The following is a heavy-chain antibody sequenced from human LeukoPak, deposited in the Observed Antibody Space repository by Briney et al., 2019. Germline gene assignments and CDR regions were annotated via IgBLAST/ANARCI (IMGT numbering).Heavy chain of an antibody. Sequence: SETLSLTCADSGGSISSGGYSWSWIRQPPGKGLEWIGYIYHSGSTYYNPSLKSRVTISVDRSKNQFSLKLSSVTAADTAVYYCARARRATVTKYYGMDVWGQGTTVTVSS. J-gene: IGHJ6*02. CDR1: GGSISSGGYS. D-gene: IGHD4-4*01. CDR2: IYHSGST. CDR3: ARARRATVTKYYGMDV. V-gene: IGHV4-30-2*01.